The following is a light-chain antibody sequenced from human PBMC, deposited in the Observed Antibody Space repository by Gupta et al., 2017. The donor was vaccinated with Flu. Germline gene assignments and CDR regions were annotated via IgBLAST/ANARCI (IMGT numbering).Light chain of an antibody. CDR3: QRYDSLWT. CDR1: QSISIW. J-gene: IGKJ1*01. V-gene: IGKV1-5*03. CDR2: KAS. Sequence: SPSTLSASVGDRVTITCRASQSISIWLAWYQQKPGKVPKLLIYKASTLETGVPSRFSGSGSGTEFTLTINSLQPDDSATYYCQRYDSLWTFGQGTRVEVK.